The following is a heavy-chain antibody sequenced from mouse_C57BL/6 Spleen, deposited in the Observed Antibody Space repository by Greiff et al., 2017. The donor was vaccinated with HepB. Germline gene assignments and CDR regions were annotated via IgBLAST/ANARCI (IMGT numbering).Heavy chain of an antibody. CDR1: GFTFSSYA. CDR3: TRGQGYYYDDDGGGYFDY. V-gene: IGHV5-9-1*02. J-gene: IGHJ2*01. D-gene: IGHD2-4*01. Sequence: EVKLMESGEGLVKPGGSLKLSCAASGFTFSSYAMSWVRQTPEKRLEWVAYISSGGDYIYYADTVKGRFTISRDNARNTLYLQMSSLKSEDTAMYYGTRGQGYYYDDDGGGYFDYGGQGTTLTVSS. CDR2: ISSGGDYI.